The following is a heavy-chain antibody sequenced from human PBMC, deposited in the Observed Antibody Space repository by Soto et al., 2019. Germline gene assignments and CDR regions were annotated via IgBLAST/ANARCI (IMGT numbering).Heavy chain of an antibody. CDR3: ATMVRGVIPWFDP. D-gene: IGHD3-10*01. V-gene: IGHV4-34*01. CDR1: GGSFSGYY. CDR2: INHSGST. Sequence: SETLSLTCAVYGGSFSGYYWSWIRQPPGKGLEWIGEINHSGSTNYNPSLKSRVTISVDTSKNQFSLKLSSVTAADTAVYYCATMVRGVIPWFDPWGQGTLVTVSS. J-gene: IGHJ5*02.